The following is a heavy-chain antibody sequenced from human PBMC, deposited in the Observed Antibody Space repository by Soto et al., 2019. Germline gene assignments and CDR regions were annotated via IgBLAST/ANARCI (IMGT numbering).Heavy chain of an antibody. CDR1: GLSLSTSGVG. CDR3: AHRPISSDYYYGMDV. Sequence: QITLKESGPTLVKPTQTLTLTCTFSGLSLSTSGVGVGWIRQPPGKALERLALIYWDDDKRNSPSLKSRLTIANDNSKNQALLTMTNMDPVDTATYYCAHRPISSDYYYGMDVWGQGTTVTVSS. J-gene: IGHJ6*02. CDR2: IYWDDDK. D-gene: IGHD3-10*01. V-gene: IGHV2-5*02.